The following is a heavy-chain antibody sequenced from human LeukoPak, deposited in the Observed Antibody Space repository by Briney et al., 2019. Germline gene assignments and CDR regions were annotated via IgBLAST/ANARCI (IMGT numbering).Heavy chain of an antibody. J-gene: IGHJ5*02. V-gene: IGHV3-30*18. D-gene: IGHD6-13*01. CDR1: GFTFSSYG. CDR2: ISYDGSNK. CDR3: AKGFGYSSSWYNWFDP. Sequence: PGRSLRLSCAASGFTFSSYGMHWVRQAPGKGLEWVAVISYDGSNKYYADSVKGRFTISRDNSKNTLYLQMNSLRAEDTAVYYCAKGFGYSSSWYNWFDPWGQGTLVTVSS.